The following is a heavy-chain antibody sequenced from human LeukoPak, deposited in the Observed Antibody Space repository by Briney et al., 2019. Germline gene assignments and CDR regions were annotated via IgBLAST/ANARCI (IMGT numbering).Heavy chain of an antibody. CDR2: INAGNGNT. J-gene: IGHJ6*04. V-gene: IGHV1-3*01. D-gene: IGHD3-10*01. CDR3: ARLTMVRGVPSYGMDV. Sequence: GASVKVSCKASGYTFTSYAMHWVRQAPGQRLEWMGWINAGNGNTKYSQKFQGRVTITRDTSASTAYMELSSLRSEDTAVYYCARLTMVRGVPSYGMDVWGKGTTVTVSS. CDR1: GYTFTSYA.